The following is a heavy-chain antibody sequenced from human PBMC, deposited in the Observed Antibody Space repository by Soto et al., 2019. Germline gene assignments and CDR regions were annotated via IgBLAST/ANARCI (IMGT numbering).Heavy chain of an antibody. Sequence: EVQLVESGGGLVQPGRSLRLSCAASGFTFDDYAMHWVRQAPGKGLEWVSGISWNSGSIGYADSVKGRFTISRDNAKNSLYLQMNSLRAEDTALYYCAKGLIMIFGVAIGAFDPWGQGTLVTVSS. D-gene: IGHD3-3*01. CDR1: GFTFDDYA. CDR2: ISWNSGSI. CDR3: AKGLIMIFGVAIGAFDP. V-gene: IGHV3-9*01. J-gene: IGHJ5*02.